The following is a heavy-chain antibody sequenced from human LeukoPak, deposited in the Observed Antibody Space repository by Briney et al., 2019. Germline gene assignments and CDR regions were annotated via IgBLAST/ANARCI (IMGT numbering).Heavy chain of an antibody. CDR2: TYYRSKWYN. D-gene: IGHD4-23*01. CDR3: ARDGVDYGGNSWQYFQY. CDR1: GDSVSSNSVA. Sequence: SQTLSLTFAISGDSVSSNSVAWNWIRQSPSRGLEWLGRTYYRSKWYNDYAVSVKSRITINPDTSKNQFSLQLNSVTPEDTAVYYCARDGVDYGGNSWQYFQYWGQGTLFTVSS. J-gene: IGHJ1*01. V-gene: IGHV6-1*01.